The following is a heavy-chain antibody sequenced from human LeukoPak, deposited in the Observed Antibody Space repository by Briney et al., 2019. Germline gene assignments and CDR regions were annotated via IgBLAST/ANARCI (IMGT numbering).Heavy chain of an antibody. CDR3: ARDGGGSPDH. J-gene: IGHJ4*02. Sequence: GGSLRLSCAASGFTFSNYAMHWVRQAPGKGLEYVSAISDNGGTTYYAKSVKGRSTISRDNSKNTLFLQMGSLRAEDMAIYYCARDGGGSPDHWGQGTLVTVSS. CDR2: ISDNGGTT. V-gene: IGHV3-64*01. D-gene: IGHD3-16*01. CDR1: GFTFSNYA.